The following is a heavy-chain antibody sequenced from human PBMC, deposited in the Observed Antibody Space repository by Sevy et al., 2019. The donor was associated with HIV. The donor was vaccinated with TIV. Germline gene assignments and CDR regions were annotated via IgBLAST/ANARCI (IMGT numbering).Heavy chain of an antibody. CDR2: INPNSGGT. J-gene: IGHJ4*02. D-gene: IGHD2-15*01. CDR3: ARAQRYSSGGSCYSYPFDY. Sequence: ASVKVSCKASGYTFTGYYMHWVRQAPGQGLEWMGWINPNSGGTNYARKFQGRVTMTRDTSISTAYMELSRLRSDDTTLYYCARAQRYSSGGSCYSYPFDYWGQGTLVTVSS. CDR1: GYTFTGYY. V-gene: IGHV1-2*02.